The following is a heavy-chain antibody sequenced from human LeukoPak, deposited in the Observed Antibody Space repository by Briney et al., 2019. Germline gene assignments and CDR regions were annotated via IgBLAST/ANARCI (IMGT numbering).Heavy chain of an antibody. CDR1: GFTFSSYS. CDR2: ISSSSSYI. CDR3: ARELRYCSSTSCYSGRGNWFDP. J-gene: IGHJ5*02. V-gene: IGHV3-21*01. Sequence: GGSLRLSCAASGFTFSSYSMNWVRQAPGKGLEWVSSISSSSSYIYYADSVKGRFTISRDNAKNSLYLQMNSLRAEDTAVYYCARELRYCSSTSCYSGRGNWFDPWGQGTLVTVSS. D-gene: IGHD2-2*01.